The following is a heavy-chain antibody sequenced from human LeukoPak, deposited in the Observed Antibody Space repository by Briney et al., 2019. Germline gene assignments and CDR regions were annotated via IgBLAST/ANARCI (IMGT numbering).Heavy chain of an antibody. Sequence: SETLPLTCTVSGGSISSYYWSWIRQPPGKGLEWIGYIYYSGSTNYNPSLKSRVTISVDASKNQFSLKLSSVTAADTAVYYCARDEPGGGMDVWGQGTTVTVSS. V-gene: IGHV4-59*01. CDR1: GGSISSYY. CDR2: IYYSGST. J-gene: IGHJ6*02. CDR3: ARDEPGGGMDV. D-gene: IGHD1-14*01.